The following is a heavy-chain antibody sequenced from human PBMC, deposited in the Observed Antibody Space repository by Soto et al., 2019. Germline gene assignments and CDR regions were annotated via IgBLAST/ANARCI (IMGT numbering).Heavy chain of an antibody. CDR2: VSGSGTTI. J-gene: IGHJ4*02. CDR3: AREAAWRYDY. D-gene: IGHD2-15*01. Sequence: GGSLRLSCAASALTFSSSEMNWVRQAPGRGLEWVSYVSGSGTTIYYAASVKGRFTISRDNAKNSLYLQMISLRAEDTAVYYCAREAAWRYDYWGQGTLVTVSS. V-gene: IGHV3-48*03. CDR1: ALTFSSSE.